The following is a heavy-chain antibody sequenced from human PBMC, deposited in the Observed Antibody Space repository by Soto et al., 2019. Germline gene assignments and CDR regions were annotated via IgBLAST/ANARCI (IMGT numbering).Heavy chain of an antibody. J-gene: IGHJ4*02. CDR2: MNRDGSEI. CDR1: GFTFSGSA. V-gene: IGHV3-74*01. CDR3: ATAEVDY. Sequence: PGGSLRLSCAASGFTFSGSAMHWVRQASGKGLEWVSRMNRDGSEINYADSVKGRSTVSRDNARSTLHLQMNSLRAEDTAVYYCATAEVDYWGPGALVTVSS.